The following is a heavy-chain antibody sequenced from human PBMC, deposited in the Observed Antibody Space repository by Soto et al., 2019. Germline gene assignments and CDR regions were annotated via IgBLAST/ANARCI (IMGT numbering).Heavy chain of an antibody. Sequence: PGGSLRLSCAASGFTFSNYAMGWVRQAPGKGLEWVSAISYGGGTTYYADSVKGRFTISRDNSKNTLYLQMNSLTAEDTAVYYCARDPGQDEAMDYWGQGTLVTVSS. CDR1: GFTFSNYA. J-gene: IGHJ4*02. CDR3: ARDPGQDEAMDY. CDR2: ISYGGGTT. V-gene: IGHV3-23*01.